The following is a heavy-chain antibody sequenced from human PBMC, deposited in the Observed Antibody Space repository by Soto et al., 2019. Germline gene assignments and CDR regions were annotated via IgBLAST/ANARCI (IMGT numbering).Heavy chain of an antibody. Sequence: LSLTCAVSGGSISGFYWIWIRQAPGKELEWLGYKYYSGNTNYNPSLKGRVTMSIDTSKNHFSLILTSVTAADTAVYFCARGFALAARGMDVWGQGTTVTVSS. CDR2: KYYSGNT. D-gene: IGHD6-6*01. CDR3: ARGFALAARGMDV. CDR1: GGSISGFY. J-gene: IGHJ6*02. V-gene: IGHV4-59*01.